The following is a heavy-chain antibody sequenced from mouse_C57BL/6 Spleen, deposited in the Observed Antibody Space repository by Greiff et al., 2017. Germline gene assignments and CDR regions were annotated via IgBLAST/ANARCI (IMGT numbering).Heavy chain of an antibody. J-gene: IGHJ4*01. V-gene: IGHV1-72*01. CDR1: GYTFTSYW. D-gene: IGHD1-1*01. CDR3: ARGGLGITSVVDPMDY. Sequence: QVQLQQPGAELVKPGASVKLSCKASGYTFTSYWMHWVKQRPGRGLEWIGRIDPNSGGTNYNEKFKSKATLTVDKPSSTAYMQLSSLTSEDSAVYYCARGGLGITSVVDPMDYWGQGTAVTVSS. CDR2: IDPNSGGT.